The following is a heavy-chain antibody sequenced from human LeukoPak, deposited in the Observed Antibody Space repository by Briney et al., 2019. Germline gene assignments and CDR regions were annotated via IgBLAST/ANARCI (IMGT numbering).Heavy chain of an antibody. CDR3: ARVRLASMLGVTSWFDP. D-gene: IGHD3-10*02. V-gene: IGHV4-4*07. CDR1: GGSISSYY. CDR2: IYTSGGT. Sequence: SETLSLTCTVSGGSISSYYWSWIRQPAGKGLEWIGRIYTSGGTNYNPSLKSRVTMSVDTSKNQFSLKLSSVTAADTAVYYCARVRLASMLGVTSWFDPWGQGTLVTVSS. J-gene: IGHJ5*02.